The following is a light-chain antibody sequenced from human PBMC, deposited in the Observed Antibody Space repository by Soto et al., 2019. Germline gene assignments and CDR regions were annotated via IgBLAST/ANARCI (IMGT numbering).Light chain of an antibody. Sequence: EIVLTQSPVTLSLSPGARATLSCRAIQSVSSNFLAWYQQKPGQAPRLLIYGASGRATGVPDRFSGSGSGTDFTLTISRLEPEDFAVYYCQQYGTSLPYTFGQGTRLEIK. CDR3: QQYGTSLPYT. J-gene: IGKJ5*01. CDR2: GAS. CDR1: QSVSSNF. V-gene: IGKV3-20*01.